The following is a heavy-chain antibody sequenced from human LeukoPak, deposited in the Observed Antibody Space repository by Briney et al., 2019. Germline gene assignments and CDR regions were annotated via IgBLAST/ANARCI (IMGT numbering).Heavy chain of an antibody. Sequence: PSQTLSLTCTVSGGSLSSGGYYWSWIRQHPGKGLEWIGYIYYSGSPYYNPSLKSRVTISVDTSKNQFSLKLSSVTAAATAVYYCAREGWGDSYGPARRGIDYWGQGTLVTVSS. V-gene: IGHV4-31*03. CDR3: AREGWGDSYGPARRGIDY. J-gene: IGHJ4*02. CDR2: IYYSGSP. D-gene: IGHD5-18*01. CDR1: GGSLSSGGYY.